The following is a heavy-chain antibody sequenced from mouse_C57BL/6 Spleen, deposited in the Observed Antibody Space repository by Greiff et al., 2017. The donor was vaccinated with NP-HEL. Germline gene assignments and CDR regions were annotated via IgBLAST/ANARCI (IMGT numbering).Heavy chain of an antibody. Sequence: VQLQQPGAELVRPGTSVKLSCKASGYTFTSYWMHWVKQRPGQGLEWIGVIDPSDSYTNYNQKFKGKATLTVDTSSSTAYMQLSSLTSEDSAVYYCARGGHYGSSYGYWGQGTTLTVSS. CDR3: ARGGHYGSSYGY. CDR2: IDPSDSYT. J-gene: IGHJ2*01. CDR1: GYTFTSYW. D-gene: IGHD1-1*01. V-gene: IGHV1-59*01.